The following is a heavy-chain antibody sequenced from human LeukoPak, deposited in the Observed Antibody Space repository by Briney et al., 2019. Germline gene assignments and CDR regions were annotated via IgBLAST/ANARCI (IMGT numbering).Heavy chain of an antibody. D-gene: IGHD3-9*01. V-gene: IGHV3-30*02. CDR2: IRYDGSNK. CDR3: ANLFIRGSFWSGLFDY. Sequence: GGSLRLSCAASGFTFSSYGMHWVRQAPGKGLEWVAFIRYDGSNKYYADSVKGRFTISRDNSKNTLYLQMNSLRAEDTAVYYYANLFIRGSFWSGLFDYWGQGTLVTVSS. J-gene: IGHJ4*02. CDR1: GFTFSSYG.